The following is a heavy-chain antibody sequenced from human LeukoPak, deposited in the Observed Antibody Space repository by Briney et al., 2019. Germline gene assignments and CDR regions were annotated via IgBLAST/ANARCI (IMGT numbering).Heavy chain of an antibody. CDR1: GFTFISYA. V-gene: IGHV3-23*01. Sequence: GGSLRLSCAASGFTFISYAMSWVRQAPVKRLECVSAISCSGGSTYYADSVKGRFTISRDNSKNTLYLQMNSLRAEDTAVYYRAKSRAHSITMIVLYLDFWGQGTLVTVSS. D-gene: IGHD3-22*01. J-gene: IGHJ4*02. CDR2: ISCSGGST. CDR3: AKSRAHSITMIVLYLDF.